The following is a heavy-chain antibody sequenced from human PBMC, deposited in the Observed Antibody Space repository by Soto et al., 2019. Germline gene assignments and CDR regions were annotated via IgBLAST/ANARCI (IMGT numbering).Heavy chain of an antibody. D-gene: IGHD3-22*01. CDR1: GFTFSYYV. J-gene: IGHJ4*02. CDR2: VSSGGSNK. Sequence: QVQLVESGGGVVQPGRSMRLSCAASGFTFSYYVMHWDRQAPDNGMEWVAVVSSGGSNKHYADSVKGRFTISRDTSKNTLYMQMTSLRAEDTAVYFCAKGDLYDSSGHYCPHWGQGTLFTVSS. V-gene: IGHV3-30*18. CDR3: AKGDLYDSSGHYCPH.